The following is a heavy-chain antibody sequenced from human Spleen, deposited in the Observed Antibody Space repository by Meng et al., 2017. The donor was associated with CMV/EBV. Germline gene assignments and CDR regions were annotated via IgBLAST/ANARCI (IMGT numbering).Heavy chain of an antibody. Sequence: ASVKVSCKASGYTFTDYGISWVRQAPGQGLERMGWISAYNHNTKYSQKLQGRVTMTTDTLTSIAYMELRSLRSDDTAVYYCARGGFGELMAFYFDYWGQGTLVTVSS. CDR2: ISAYNHNT. V-gene: IGHV1-18*01. CDR1: GYTFTDYG. J-gene: IGHJ4*02. CDR3: ARGGFGELMAFYFDY. D-gene: IGHD3-10*01.